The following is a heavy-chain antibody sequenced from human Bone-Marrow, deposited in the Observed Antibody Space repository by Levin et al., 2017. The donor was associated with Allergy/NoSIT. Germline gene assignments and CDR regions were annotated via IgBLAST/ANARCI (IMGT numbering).Heavy chain of an antibody. Sequence: GESLKISCKASGYTFTSYGISWVRQAPGQGLEWMGWISAYNGNTNYAQKLQGRVTMTTDTSTSTAYMELRSLRSDDTAVYYCARVDLSSRGVVISYWGQGTLVTVSS. J-gene: IGHJ4*02. CDR3: ARVDLSSRGVVISY. V-gene: IGHV1-18*01. CDR1: GYTFTSYG. CDR2: ISAYNGNT. D-gene: IGHD4-23*01.